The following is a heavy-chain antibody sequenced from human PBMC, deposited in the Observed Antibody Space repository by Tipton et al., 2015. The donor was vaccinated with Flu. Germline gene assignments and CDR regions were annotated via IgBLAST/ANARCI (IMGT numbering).Heavy chain of an antibody. CDR3: ATLTGDDY. D-gene: IGHD7-27*01. J-gene: IGHJ4*02. V-gene: IGHV3-48*03. CDR1: EFTFVGYE. CDR2: ISSSGSTT. Sequence: SLRLSCVASEFTFVGYEMNWVRQAPGKGLEWVSFISSSGSTTYYADSVKGRFTISRDSATNSLFLHMNSLRAEDTALYYCATLTGDDYWGQGDLVTVSS.